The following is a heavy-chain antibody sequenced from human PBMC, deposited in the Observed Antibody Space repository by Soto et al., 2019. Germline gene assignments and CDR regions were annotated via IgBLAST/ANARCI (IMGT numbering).Heavy chain of an antibody. D-gene: IGHD5-18*01. CDR2: IYYSGST. J-gene: IGHJ5*02. CDR1: GGSVSNGSYY. V-gene: IGHV4-61*01. CDR3: ARGYSYGLNWFDP. Sequence: SETLSLTCTVSGGSVSNGSYYWSWIRQPPGKGLEWIGYIYYSGSTNYNPSLKSRVTISVDTSKNQFSLKLSSVTAADTAVYYCARGYSYGLNWFDPWGQGTLVTVS.